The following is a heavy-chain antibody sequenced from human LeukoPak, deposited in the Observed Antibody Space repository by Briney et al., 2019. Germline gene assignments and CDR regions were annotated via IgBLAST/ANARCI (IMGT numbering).Heavy chain of an antibody. CDR1: GYTFINYG. CDR3: ARFPTYYYDSSGLRGGPYYFDY. D-gene: IGHD3-22*01. CDR2: VSGDTGNI. Sequence: GASVKVSCKASGYTFINYGITWVRQAPGQGLEWMGWVSGDTGNINYAQKFQGRVTMTTDTSTSTAYMELRSLRSDDTAVYYCARFPTYYYDSSGLRGGPYYFDYWGQGTLVTVSS. V-gene: IGHV1-18*01. J-gene: IGHJ4*02.